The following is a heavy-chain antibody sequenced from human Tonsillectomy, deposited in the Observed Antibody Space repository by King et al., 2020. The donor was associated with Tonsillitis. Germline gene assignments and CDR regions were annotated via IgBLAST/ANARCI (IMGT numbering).Heavy chain of an antibody. CDR1: GFTFSSYG. Sequence: QLVQSGGRVVQPGGSLRLSCAASGFTFSSYGMHWVRQAPGKGLEWVAFIRYDGGNKYYADSVKGRFTISRDNSKNTRYLQMNSLRTEDTAVYYCAKGPEGGIAVAGNPELDYWGQGTLVTVSS. J-gene: IGHJ4*02. CDR2: IRYDGGNK. CDR3: AKGPEGGIAVAGNPELDY. D-gene: IGHD6-19*01. V-gene: IGHV3-30*02.